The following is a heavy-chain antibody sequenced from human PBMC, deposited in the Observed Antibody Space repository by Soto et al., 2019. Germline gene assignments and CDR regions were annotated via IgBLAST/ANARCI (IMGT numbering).Heavy chain of an antibody. V-gene: IGHV4-59*02. D-gene: IGHD1-26*01. CDR1: RGSVSVYY. J-gene: IGHJ4*02. Sequence: WETLSLTCTISRGSVSVYYWSWIRQSTGQGLEWIGYIYASGSPYYNPSLRSRVTISADTSKNQISLKLTSPTAADTAVYYCARGVGSSPPQYWGRGTLVTVSS. CDR3: ARGVGSSPPQY. CDR2: IYASGSP.